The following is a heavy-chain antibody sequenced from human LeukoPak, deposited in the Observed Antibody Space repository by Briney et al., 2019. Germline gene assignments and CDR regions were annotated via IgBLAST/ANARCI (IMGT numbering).Heavy chain of an antibody. CDR1: DGSINSYY. J-gene: IGHJ6*02. CDR2: IYYNGNT. CDR3: ARGRGNYYGMDV. Sequence: SETLSLTCSVSDGSINSYYWNWIRRPPGKGLEWIGYIYYNGNTNYSPSLKSRVTMSVDTSKNLFSLKVSSVTAADTAVYYCARGRGNYYGMDVWGQGTTVTVSS. V-gene: IGHV4-59*01.